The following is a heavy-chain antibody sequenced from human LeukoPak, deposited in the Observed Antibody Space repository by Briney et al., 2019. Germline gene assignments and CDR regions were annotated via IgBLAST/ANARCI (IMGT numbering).Heavy chain of an antibody. CDR2: IYYSGST. V-gene: IGHV4-39*07. D-gene: IGHD5-24*01. Sequence: SETLSLTCTVSGGSISSSSYYWGWIRQPPGKGLEWIGSIYYSGSTYYNPSLKSRVTISVDTSKNQFSLKLGSVTAADTAVYYCARDYRRWGYWGQGTLVTVSS. J-gene: IGHJ4*02. CDR1: GGSISSSSYY. CDR3: ARDYRRWGY.